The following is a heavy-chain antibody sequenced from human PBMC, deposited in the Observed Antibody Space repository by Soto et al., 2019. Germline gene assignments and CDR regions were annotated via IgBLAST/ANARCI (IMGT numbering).Heavy chain of an antibody. CDR2: IYHSGST. CDR1: GGSIGSSEW. J-gene: IGHJ6*02. V-gene: IGHV4-4*02. CDR3: ARRIQLWPDYYYYYGMDV. Sequence: SETLPLTCAVSGGSIGSSEWLSWGRQPPGKGLEWIGEIYHSGSTNYTPSLKSRVTISVDKSKNQFSLKLSSVTAADTAVYYCARRIQLWPDYYYYYGMDVWGQGTTVT. D-gene: IGHD5-18*01.